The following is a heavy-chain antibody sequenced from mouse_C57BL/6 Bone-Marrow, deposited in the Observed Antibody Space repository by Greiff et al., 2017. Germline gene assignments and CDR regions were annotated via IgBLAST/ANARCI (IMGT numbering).Heavy chain of an antibody. CDR3: ARDYYGSSYGNYAMDY. J-gene: IGHJ4*01. V-gene: IGHV1-72*01. CDR1: GYTFTSYW. CDR2: IDPNSGGT. D-gene: IGHD1-1*01. Sequence: QVQLQQPGAELVKPGASVTLSCKASGYTFTSYWMHWVKQRPGRGLEWIGRIDPNSGGTKYNEKFKSKATLTVDKPSSTAYMQLSSLTSEDSAVYYCARDYYGSSYGNYAMDYWGQGTSVTVSS.